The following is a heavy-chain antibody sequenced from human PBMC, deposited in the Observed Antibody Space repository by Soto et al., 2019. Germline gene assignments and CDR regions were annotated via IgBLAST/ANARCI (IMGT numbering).Heavy chain of an antibody. CDR1: GYTFTSYD. D-gene: IGHD2-15*01. Sequence: QVQLVQSGAEVKKPGASVKVSCKASGYTFTSYDINWVRQATGQGLEWMGWMNPNSGNTGYAQKFQGRVTMTRYTSISTAYMELSSLRSEDTAVYYCARGYCSGGSCYSDHWFDPWGQGTLVTVSS. V-gene: IGHV1-8*01. CDR3: ARGYCSGGSCYSDHWFDP. J-gene: IGHJ5*02. CDR2: MNPNSGNT.